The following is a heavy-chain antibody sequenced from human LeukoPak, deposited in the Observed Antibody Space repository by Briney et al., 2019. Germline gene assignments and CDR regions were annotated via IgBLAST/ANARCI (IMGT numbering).Heavy chain of an antibody. CDR1: GFTFSSYA. V-gene: IGHV3-30-3*01. CDR2: ISYDGSNK. J-gene: IGHJ3*02. Sequence: GGSLRLSCAASGFTFSSYAMHWVRQAPGKGLEWVAVISYDGSNKYYADSVKGRFTISRDNSKNTLYLQMNSLRAQDTAVYYCASGYCSGGSCYSEAFDIWGQGTMVTVSS. CDR3: ASGYCSGGSCYSEAFDI. D-gene: IGHD2-15*01.